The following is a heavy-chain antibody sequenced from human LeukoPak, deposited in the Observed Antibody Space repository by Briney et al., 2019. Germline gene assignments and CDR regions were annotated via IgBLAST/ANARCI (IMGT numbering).Heavy chain of an antibody. V-gene: IGHV4-59*01. CDR2: IYYSGST. D-gene: IGHD3-16*02. Sequence: SETLSLTCTVSGGSISSYYWSWIRQPPGKGLEWIGYIYYSGSTNYNPSLKSRVTISVDTSKNQFSLKLSSVTAVDTAVYYCARAVGEYYDYVWGSYRFSYFDYWGQGTLVTVSS. J-gene: IGHJ4*02. CDR1: GGSISSYY. CDR3: ARAVGEYYDYVWGSYRFSYFDY.